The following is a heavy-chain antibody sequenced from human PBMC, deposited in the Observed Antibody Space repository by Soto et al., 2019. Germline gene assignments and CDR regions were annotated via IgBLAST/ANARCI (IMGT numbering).Heavy chain of an antibody. CDR2: INPSTGST. D-gene: IGHD7-27*01. V-gene: IGHV1-46*03. Sequence: QVQLVQSGAEVKKPGASVKISCQASGYTFTAYHMHWVRQAPGQGLEWMGVINPSTGSTTYAQKFQGRVTMTRDTSSTTVYMELSSLRSEDTAVYHCARAQAWGIHDYWGQGTLVTVSS. CDR3: ARAQAWGIHDY. J-gene: IGHJ4*02. CDR1: GYTFTAYH.